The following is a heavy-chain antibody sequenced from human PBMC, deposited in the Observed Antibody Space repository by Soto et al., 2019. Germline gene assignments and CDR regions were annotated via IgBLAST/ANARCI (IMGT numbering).Heavy chain of an antibody. V-gene: IGHV3-30-3*01. CDR1: GFTFSSYA. Sequence: QVQLVESGGGVVQPGRSLRLSCAASGFTFSSYAMHWVRKAPGKGLGWVAVISYDGSNKYYADSVKGRFTISRDNSKNTLYLQMNSLRAEDTAVYYCARDHVVVAATFRASYYGMDVWGQGTTVTVSS. CDR3: ARDHVVVAATFRASYYGMDV. D-gene: IGHD2-15*01. J-gene: IGHJ6*02. CDR2: ISYDGSNK.